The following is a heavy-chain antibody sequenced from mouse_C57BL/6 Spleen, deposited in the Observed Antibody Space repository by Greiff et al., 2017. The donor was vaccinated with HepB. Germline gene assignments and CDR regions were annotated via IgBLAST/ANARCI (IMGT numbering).Heavy chain of an antibody. D-gene: IGHD2-4*01. V-gene: IGHV5-17*01. CDR1: GFTFSDYG. J-gene: IGHJ3*01. Sequence: EVNVVESGGGLVKPGGSLKLSCAASGFTFSDYGMHWVRQAPEKGLEWVAYISSGSSTIYYADTVKGRFTISRDNAKNTLFLQMTSLRSEDTAMYYCARGYDYDWFAYWGQGTLVTVSA. CDR2: ISSGSSTI. CDR3: ARGYDYDWFAY.